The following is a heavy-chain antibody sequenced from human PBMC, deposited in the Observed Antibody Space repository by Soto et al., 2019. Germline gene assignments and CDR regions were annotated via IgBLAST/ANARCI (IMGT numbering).Heavy chain of an antibody. CDR1: GFTFNDYA. CDR3: ARYFRGSGRYFFDH. V-gene: IGHV3-9*01. D-gene: IGHD6-19*01. CDR2: ISWNSDTI. Sequence: PGGSLRLSCAASGFTFNDYAMHWVRQAPGKGLEWVSGISWNSDTIAYADSVKGRFTISRDNAKNSLYLQMNSLRAEDTALYYCARYFRGSGRYFFDHWGQGTLVTVSS. J-gene: IGHJ4*02.